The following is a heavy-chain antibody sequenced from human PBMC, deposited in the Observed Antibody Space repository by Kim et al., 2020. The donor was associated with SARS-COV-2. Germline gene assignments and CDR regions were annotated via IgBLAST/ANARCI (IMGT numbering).Heavy chain of an antibody. CDR2: ISGSGGST. Sequence: GGSLRLSCAASGFTFSSYAMSWVRQAPGKGLEWVSAISGSGGSTYYADSVKGRFTISRDNSKNTLYLQMNSLRAEDTAVYYCAKEGLNYYDSSGCIYHWGQGTLVTVSS. D-gene: IGHD3-22*01. CDR3: AKEGLNYYDSSGCIYH. CDR1: GFTFSSYA. J-gene: IGHJ4*02. V-gene: IGHV3-23*01.